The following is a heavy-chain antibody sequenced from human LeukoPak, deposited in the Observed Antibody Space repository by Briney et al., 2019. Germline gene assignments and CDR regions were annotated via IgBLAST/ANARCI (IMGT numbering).Heavy chain of an antibody. J-gene: IGHJ4*02. CDR2: INNDGSST. D-gene: IGHD5-24*01. V-gene: IGHV3-74*03. Sequence: GGSLRLSCAASEFTFSDYWMHWVRQAPGKGLVWVSRINNDGSSTTYADSVKGRFTISRDNAKNSVYLEMNSLRAEDTAVYYCARDRGWQQFDYWGQGTLVTVSS. CDR1: EFTFSDYW. CDR3: ARDRGWQQFDY.